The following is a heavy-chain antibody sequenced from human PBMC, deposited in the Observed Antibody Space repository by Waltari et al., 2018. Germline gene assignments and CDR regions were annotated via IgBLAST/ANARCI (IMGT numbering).Heavy chain of an antibody. CDR1: GYTITELS. CDR2: FEPQDGET. D-gene: IGHD6-19*01. V-gene: IGHV1-24*01. CDR3: ATNPPAVAGTFEFDY. Sequence: VKLVQSGGEVKKPGASVKVSCKVSGYTITELSMHWGTQAPGKGLEWMGGFEPQDGETIYEQKFQGRVTMTEDTSTDTAYMELSSLRSEDTAVYYWATNPPAVAGTFEFDYWGQGTLVTVSS. J-gene: IGHJ4*02.